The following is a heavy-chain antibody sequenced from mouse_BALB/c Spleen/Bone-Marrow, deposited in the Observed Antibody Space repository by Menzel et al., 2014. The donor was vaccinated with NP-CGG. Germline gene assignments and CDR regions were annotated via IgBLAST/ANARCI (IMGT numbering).Heavy chain of an antibody. V-gene: IGHV5-12*01. CDR3: ARHLYGNYGAMDY. CDR2: ISNGGGST. Sequence: EVMLVESGGGLVQPGGSLKLSCAPSGFTFSDYYMHWVRQTPEKRLEWVAYISNGGGSTYYPDTVKGRFTISRDNAKNTLYLQMSRLKSEDTAMYYCARHLYGNYGAMDYWGQGTSVTVSS. D-gene: IGHD2-1*01. CDR1: GFTFSDYY. J-gene: IGHJ4*01.